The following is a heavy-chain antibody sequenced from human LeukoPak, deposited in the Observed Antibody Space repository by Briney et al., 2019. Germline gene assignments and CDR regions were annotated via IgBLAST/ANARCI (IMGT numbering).Heavy chain of an antibody. CDR2: IYPSDSDT. D-gene: IGHD1-26*01. Sequence: GESLKISCQGSEYSFATYWIAWLRQMPGKGLEWMGIIYPSDSDTRYSPSFQGQVTISADKSIKTAYLRWSSLKASDTAMYYCARPLQGIVGATGFDYWGQGTLVTVSS. V-gene: IGHV5-51*01. CDR3: ARPLQGIVGATGFDY. CDR1: EYSFATYW. J-gene: IGHJ4*02.